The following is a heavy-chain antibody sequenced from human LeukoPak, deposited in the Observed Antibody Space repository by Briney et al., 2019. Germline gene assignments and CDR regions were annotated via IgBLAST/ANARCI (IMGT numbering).Heavy chain of an antibody. V-gene: IGHV3-21*01. Sequence: GGSLRLSCAASGFTFSSYSMNWARQAPGKGLEWVSSISSSISYIYYADSVKGRFTISRDNAKNSLYLQMNSLRAEDTAVYYCARDPADYYYGMDVWGQGTTVTVSS. CDR2: ISSSISYI. CDR3: ARDPADYYYGMDV. J-gene: IGHJ6*02. D-gene: IGHD6-25*01. CDR1: GFTFSSYS.